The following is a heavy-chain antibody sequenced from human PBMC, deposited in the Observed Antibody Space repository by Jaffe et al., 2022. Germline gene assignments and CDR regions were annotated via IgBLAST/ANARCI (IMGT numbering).Heavy chain of an antibody. CDR3: AKPIAVAGLRGYFDY. Sequence: QVQLVESGGGVVQPGGSLRLSCAASGFTFSSYGMHWVRQAPGKGLEWVAFIRYDGSNKYYADSVKGRFTISRDNSKNTLYLQMNSLRAEDTAVYYCAKPIAVAGLRGYFDYWGQGTLVTVSS. D-gene: IGHD6-19*01. V-gene: IGHV3-30*02. CDR2: IRYDGSNK. CDR1: GFTFSSYG. J-gene: IGHJ4*02.